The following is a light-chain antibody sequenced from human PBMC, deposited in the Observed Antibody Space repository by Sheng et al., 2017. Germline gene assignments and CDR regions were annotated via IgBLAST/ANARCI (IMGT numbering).Light chain of an antibody. CDR1: SSDVGAYNY. CDR2: DVS. V-gene: IGLV2-14*01. Sequence: QSALTQPASVSGSPGQSITISCTGTSSDVGAYNYVSWYQQHPGKAPKLMIYDVSNRPSGVSNRFSGSKSGNTASLTISGLQAEDEADYYCSSYTSSSTLGFGGGTKLTVL. J-gene: IGLJ3*02. CDR3: SSYTSSSTLG.